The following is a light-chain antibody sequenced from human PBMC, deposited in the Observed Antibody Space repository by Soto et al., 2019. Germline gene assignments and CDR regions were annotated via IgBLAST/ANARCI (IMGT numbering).Light chain of an antibody. Sequence: QTVVTQEPSFSVSPGGTVTVTCGLTSGSVSTRNYPSWYQQIPGQAPRTLIYNTNTRSSGVPDRFSGSILGNKAALTITGAQSEDESDYYCVLYVGSGLHWVFGGGTKLTVL. CDR1: SGSVSTRNY. V-gene: IGLV8-61*01. J-gene: IGLJ3*02. CDR3: VLYVGSGLHWV. CDR2: NTN.